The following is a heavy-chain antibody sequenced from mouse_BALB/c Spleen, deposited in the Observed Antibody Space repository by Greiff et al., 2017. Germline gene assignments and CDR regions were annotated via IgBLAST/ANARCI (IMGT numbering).Heavy chain of an antibody. V-gene: IGHV5-6-3*01. CDR2: INSNGGST. CDR1: GFTFSSYG. J-gene: IGHJ4*01. CDR3: ARAAGLYYYVMDY. Sequence: EVQLQESGGGLVQPGGSLKLSCAASGFTFSSYGMSWVRQTPDKRLELVATINSNGGSTYYPDSVKGRFTISRDNAKNTLYLQMSSLKSEDTAMYYCARAAGLYYYVMDYWGQGTSVTVSS. D-gene: IGHD3-1*01.